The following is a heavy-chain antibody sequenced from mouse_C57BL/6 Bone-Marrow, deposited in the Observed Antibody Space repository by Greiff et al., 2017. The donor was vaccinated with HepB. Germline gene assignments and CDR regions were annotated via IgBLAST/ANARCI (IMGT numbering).Heavy chain of an antibody. CDR2: IRLKSDNYAT. CDR3: TEGYDEDYGMDE. D-gene: IGHD2-14*01. V-gene: IGHV6-3*01. Sequence: EVQGVESGGGLVQPGGSMKLSCVASGFTFSNYWMNWVRQSPEKGLEWVAQIRLKSDNYATHYAESVKGRFTISRDDSKSSVYLQMNNLRAEDTGIDYGTEGYDEDYGMDEWGQGTSVTVSS. CDR1: GFTFSNYW. J-gene: IGHJ4*01.